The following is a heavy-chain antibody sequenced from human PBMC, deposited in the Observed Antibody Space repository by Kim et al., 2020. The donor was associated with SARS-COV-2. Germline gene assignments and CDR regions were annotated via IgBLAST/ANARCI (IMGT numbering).Heavy chain of an antibody. D-gene: IGHD3-9*01. V-gene: IGHV3-23*01. CDR3: ARDGIYDIVSEAY. Sequence: GGSLRLSCAASGFAFSIYTMTWARQAPGKRLEWVSSISASGVDTHYAGSVRGRFTISRDNSKNTLSLQMNSLRAEDTAIYYCARDGIYDIVSEAYWGQGT. J-gene: IGHJ4*03. CDR2: ISASGVDT. CDR1: GFAFSIYT.